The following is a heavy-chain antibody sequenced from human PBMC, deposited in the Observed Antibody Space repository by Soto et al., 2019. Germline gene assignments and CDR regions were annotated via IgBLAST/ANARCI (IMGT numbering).Heavy chain of an antibody. D-gene: IGHD3-10*01. Sequence: SETLSLTCTVSGGSINSRYWWSWVRQSPGKGLEWIGEIYHSGSTNYNPSLKSRVTISVDKSKNQFSLNLSSVTAADTAVYYCARDQNGSGNYYTRYFDYWGQGTLVTVSS. V-gene: IGHV4-4*02. CDR3: ARDQNGSGNYYTRYFDY. CDR2: IYHSGST. CDR1: GGSINSRYW. J-gene: IGHJ4*02.